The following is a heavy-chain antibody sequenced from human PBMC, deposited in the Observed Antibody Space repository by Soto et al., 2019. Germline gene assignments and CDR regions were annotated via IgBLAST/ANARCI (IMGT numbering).Heavy chain of an antibody. CDR1: GYTFNTYG. CDR2: ISAYNGNT. J-gene: IGHJ4*02. Sequence: ASVKVSCKASGYTFNTYGINWVRQAPGQGLEWMGWISAYNGNTNYAEKVQGRVTMTTDTSTSTVYMELSSLRSEDTAVYYCARDSTSIAVAGLVYWGQGTLVTVSS. V-gene: IGHV1-18*01. D-gene: IGHD6-19*01. CDR3: ARDSTSIAVAGLVY.